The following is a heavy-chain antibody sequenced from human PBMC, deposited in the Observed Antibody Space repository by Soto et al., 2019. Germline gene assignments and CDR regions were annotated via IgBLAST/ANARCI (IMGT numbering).Heavy chain of an antibody. V-gene: IGHV3-7*03. CDR1: GFTFSSYA. CDR3: ARLRKGGYCDY. CDR2: IKEDGSEK. Sequence: SLRLSCAASGFTFSSYAMHWVRQAPGKGLEWVANIKEDGSEKYYVDSVKGRFTISRDSAKKSLYLQMDSLRAEDTAVYYCARLRKGGYCDYWGQGALVTVPQ. J-gene: IGHJ4*02. D-gene: IGHD1-26*01.